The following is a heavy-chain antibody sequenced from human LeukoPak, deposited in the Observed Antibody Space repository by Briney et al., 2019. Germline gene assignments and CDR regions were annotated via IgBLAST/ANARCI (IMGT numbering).Heavy chain of an antibody. D-gene: IGHD6-13*01. CDR3: ATSAAGTVADAFDI. Sequence: SETLSLTCTVSGGSISSYYWSWIRQPPGKGLEWIGYIYYSGSTNYNPSLKSRVTISVDTSKNQFSLKLCSVTAADTAVYYCATSAAGTVADAFDIWGQGTMVTVSS. CDR2: IYYSGST. V-gene: IGHV4-59*01. J-gene: IGHJ3*02. CDR1: GGSISSYY.